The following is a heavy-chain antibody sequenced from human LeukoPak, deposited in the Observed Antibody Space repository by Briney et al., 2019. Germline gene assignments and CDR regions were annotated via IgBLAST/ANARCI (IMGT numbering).Heavy chain of an antibody. J-gene: IGHJ4*02. Sequence: GGSLRLSCAASGFTFSTYSMSWVRQAPGKGLEWGANMHHDGSEKYYLDSVKSRFTISRDNAKNSLFLQMNSLRAEDAAVYYCARDPRIAAPPRFDYWGQGPLVTVSA. CDR2: MHHDGSEK. V-gene: IGHV3-7*01. CDR1: GFTFSTYS. D-gene: IGHD6-6*01. CDR3: ARDPRIAAPPRFDY.